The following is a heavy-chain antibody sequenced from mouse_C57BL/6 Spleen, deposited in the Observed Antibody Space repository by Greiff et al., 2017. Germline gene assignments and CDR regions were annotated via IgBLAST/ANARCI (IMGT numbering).Heavy chain of an antibody. Sequence: EVQLQESGGGLVKPGGSLKLSCAASGFTFSSYAMSWVRQTPEKRLEWVATISDGGSYTYYPDNVKGRFTISRDNAKNNLYLQMSHLKSEDTAMYYCARQGWDPFYFDYWGQGTTLTVSS. CDR3: ARQGWDPFYFDY. CDR1: GFTFSSYA. CDR2: ISDGGSYT. J-gene: IGHJ2*01. V-gene: IGHV5-4*01. D-gene: IGHD4-1*01.